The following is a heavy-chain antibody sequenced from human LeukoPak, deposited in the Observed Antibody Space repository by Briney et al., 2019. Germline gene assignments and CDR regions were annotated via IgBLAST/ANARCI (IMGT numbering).Heavy chain of an antibody. CDR2: MNPNSGNT. D-gene: IGHD6-19*01. J-gene: IGHJ4*02. V-gene: IGHV1-8*03. CDR3: ARGRLAVAGTGDY. Sequence: GASVKVSCKASGYTFTSYDINWVRQATGQGLEWMGWMNPNSGNTGYAQKFQGRVTITRNTSISTAYMELSSLRSEDTAVYYCARGRLAVAGTGDYWGQGTLVTVSS. CDR1: GYTFTSYD.